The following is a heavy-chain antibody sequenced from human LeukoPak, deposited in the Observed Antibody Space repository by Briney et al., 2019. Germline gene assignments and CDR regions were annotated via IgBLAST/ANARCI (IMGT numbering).Heavy chain of an antibody. Sequence: GESLRISCKGSGYTFSSYWIGWVRQMPGKGLEWMGIIYPGDSDTRYSPSLQGQVTISVNTSIGTAYLQWSSLKASDTAIYYCARQNDFRLDYWGQGTLVTVSS. CDR2: IYPGDSDT. CDR1: GYTFSSYW. V-gene: IGHV5-51*01. D-gene: IGHD3-3*01. J-gene: IGHJ4*02. CDR3: ARQNDFRLDY.